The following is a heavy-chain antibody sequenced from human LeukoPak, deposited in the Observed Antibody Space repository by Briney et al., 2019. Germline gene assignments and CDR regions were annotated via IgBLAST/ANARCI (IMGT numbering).Heavy chain of an antibody. CDR2: ISWNSGSI. CDR1: GFTFDDYA. CDR3: ASIPYYDYVWGSYRPSDYFDY. J-gene: IGHJ4*02. V-gene: IGHV3-9*01. Sequence: GGSLRLSCAASGFTFDDYAMHWVRQAPGKGLEWVSGISWNSGSIGYADSVKGRFTISRDNAKNSLYLQMSSLRAEDTAVYYCASIPYYDYVWGSYRPSDYFDYWGQGTLVTVSS. D-gene: IGHD3-16*02.